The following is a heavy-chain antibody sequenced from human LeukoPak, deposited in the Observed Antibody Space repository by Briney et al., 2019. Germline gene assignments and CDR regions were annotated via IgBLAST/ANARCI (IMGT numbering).Heavy chain of an antibody. V-gene: IGHV5-51*01. Sequence: GESLKISCKGSGSSFTSYWFGWVRQLPGKGLEWMGIIYPGDSDTRYSPSFQGQVTISADKSISTAYLQWSSLKASDTAMYYCARHAGGYCSSTSCYSYYYGMDVWGQGTTVTVSS. D-gene: IGHD2-2*01. CDR1: GSSFTSYW. J-gene: IGHJ6*02. CDR2: IYPGDSDT. CDR3: ARHAGGYCSSTSCYSYYYGMDV.